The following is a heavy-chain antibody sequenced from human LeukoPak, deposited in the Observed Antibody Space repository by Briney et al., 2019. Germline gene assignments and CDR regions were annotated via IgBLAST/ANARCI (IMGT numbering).Heavy chain of an antibody. Sequence: GGSPRLSCAASGFTFSSYAMHWVRQAPGKGLEWVAVISYDGSNKYYADSVKGRFTISRDNSKNTLYLQMNSLRAEDTAVYYCARDSCSSTSCYSRGSYYYYYGMDVWGQGTTVTVSS. V-gene: IGHV3-30-3*01. CDR1: GFTFSSYA. D-gene: IGHD2-2*02. CDR3: ARDSCSSTSCYSRGSYYYYYGMDV. J-gene: IGHJ6*02. CDR2: ISYDGSNK.